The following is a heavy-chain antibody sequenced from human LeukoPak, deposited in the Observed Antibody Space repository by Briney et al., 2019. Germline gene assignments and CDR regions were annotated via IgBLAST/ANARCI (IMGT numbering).Heavy chain of an antibody. CDR3: ARDWNYYGMDV. J-gene: IGHJ6*02. D-gene: IGHD1-1*01. CDR2: INSDGSST. CDR1: GFTLSSYW. V-gene: IGHV3-74*01. Sequence: PGGSLRLSCAVSGFTLSSYWMNWVRQAPGKGLVWVSRINSDGSSTTYADSVKGRFTFSRDNAKNTLYLQMNSLRAEDTAVYYCARDWNYYGMDVWGQGTTVTVYS.